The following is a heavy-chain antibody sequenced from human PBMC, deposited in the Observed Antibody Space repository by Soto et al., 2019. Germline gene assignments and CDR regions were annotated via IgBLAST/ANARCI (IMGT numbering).Heavy chain of an antibody. CDR3: ARGSSGWAQFDY. CDR2: INAGNGNT. J-gene: IGHJ4*02. Sequence: QVQLVQSGAEVKKPGASVKVSCKASGYTFTSYAMHWVRQAPGQRREWMGWINAGNGNTKYSQKFQGRVTSTRDTSASTAYMELSSLRSEDTAVYYCARGSSGWAQFDYWGQGTLVTVSS. D-gene: IGHD6-19*01. V-gene: IGHV1-3*01. CDR1: GYTFTSYA.